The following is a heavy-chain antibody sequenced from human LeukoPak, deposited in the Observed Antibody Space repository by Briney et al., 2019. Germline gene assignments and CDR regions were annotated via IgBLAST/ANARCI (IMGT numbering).Heavy chain of an antibody. D-gene: IGHD3-16*02. Sequence: GGSLRLSCAASGFTFSSYSMGWVRQAPGEGLEWVSSITGSGGRIYYADSLKGRFTISRDNSKNTVYLQMNSLRAEDTAVYYCAKYRDYYFEYWGKGTLVTVSS. CDR2: ITGSGGRI. J-gene: IGHJ4*02. V-gene: IGHV3-23*01. CDR1: GFTFSSYS. CDR3: AKYRDYYFEY.